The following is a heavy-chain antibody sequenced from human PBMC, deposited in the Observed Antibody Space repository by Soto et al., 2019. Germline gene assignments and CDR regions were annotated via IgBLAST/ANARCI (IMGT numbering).Heavy chain of an antibody. CDR2: INPSGGST. J-gene: IGHJ5*02. Sequence: QVQLVQSGAEVKKPGASVKVSCKASGYTFTSYYMHWVRQAPGQGLEWMGIINPSGGSTSYAQKFQGRVTMTRDTSTSTVYMELSSLRSEDTAVYYCARDLAAAGTQNWFDPWGQGTLVTVSS. CDR3: ARDLAAAGTQNWFDP. D-gene: IGHD6-13*01. V-gene: IGHV1-46*03. CDR1: GYTFTSYY.